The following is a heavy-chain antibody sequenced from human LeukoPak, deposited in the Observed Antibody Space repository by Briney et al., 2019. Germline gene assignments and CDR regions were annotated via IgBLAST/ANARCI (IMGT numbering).Heavy chain of an antibody. CDR3: AKAFSSSWYGFDY. J-gene: IGHJ4*02. Sequence: GGSLRLSCAASGFTFSDYAMTWVRQAPGKGLEWVSGISGSGGGTYYTDSVKGRFTISRDNSKNTLYLQMNSLRPEDTAIYYCAKAFSSSWYGFDYWGQGTLVTVSS. CDR2: ISGSGGGT. V-gene: IGHV3-23*01. D-gene: IGHD6-13*01. CDR1: GFTFSDYA.